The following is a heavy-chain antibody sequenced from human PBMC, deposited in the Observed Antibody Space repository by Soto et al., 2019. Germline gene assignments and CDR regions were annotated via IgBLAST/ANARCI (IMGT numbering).Heavy chain of an antibody. D-gene: IGHD2-2*01. CDR3: ARYCYSTTCLRGFDY. V-gene: IGHV4-31*03. CDR2: IYYTGTT. J-gene: IGHJ4*02. Sequence: SETLSLTCTVSGGSISSGGYYWSWIRQHPGKGLEWIGFIYYTGTTSYNPSLKSRVAISVDKSQNQFSLKLNSVTAADTAMYYCARYCYSTTCLRGFDYWGQGIQVTV. CDR1: GGSISSGGYY.